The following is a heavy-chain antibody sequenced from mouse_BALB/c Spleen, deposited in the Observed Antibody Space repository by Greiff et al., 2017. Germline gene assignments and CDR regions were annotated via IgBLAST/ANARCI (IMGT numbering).Heavy chain of an antibody. CDR2: IDPANGNT. D-gene: IGHD2-2*01. V-gene: IGHV14-3*02. CDR3: ARVRGYDDAMDC. J-gene: IGHJ4*01. CDR1: GFNIKDTY. Sequence: DVKLQESGAELVKPGASVKLSCTASGFNIKDTYMHWVKQRPEQGLEWIGRIDPANGNTKYDPKFQGKATITADTSSNTAYLQLSSLTSEDTAVYYCARVRGYDDAMDCWDQGSSVTVSS.